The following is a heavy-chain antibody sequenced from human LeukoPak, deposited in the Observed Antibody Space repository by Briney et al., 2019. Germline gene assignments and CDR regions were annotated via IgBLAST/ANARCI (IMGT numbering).Heavy chain of an antibody. Sequence: PGGSLRLTCAASGFTFSDYLMTWVRQVPGKGLEWVANVGRDGSEKNYVDSVNGRFTISRDNAKKSLYLEMNSLRVEDTALYYCAKVGAWELQRVFENWGQGTLVTVSS. D-gene: IGHD1-26*01. CDR2: VGRDGSEK. J-gene: IGHJ4*02. V-gene: IGHV3-7*01. CDR3: AKVGAWELQRVFEN. CDR1: GFTFSDYL.